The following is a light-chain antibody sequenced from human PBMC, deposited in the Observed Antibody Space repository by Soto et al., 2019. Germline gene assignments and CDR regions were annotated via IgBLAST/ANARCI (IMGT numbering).Light chain of an antibody. CDR1: QSLVDTDGYTY. CDR2: KFS. Sequence: DIVLTQTPLSSPVTLGQPASISCRSSQSLVDTDGYTYLSWLQQRPGQTPRPLIYKFSTRFSGVIDRLSGSGAGTDFTLKISRVADEDVGVYYCMEVTHFPHTFGQGSKLKIK. CDR3: MEVTHFPHT. V-gene: IGKV2-24*01. J-gene: IGKJ2*01.